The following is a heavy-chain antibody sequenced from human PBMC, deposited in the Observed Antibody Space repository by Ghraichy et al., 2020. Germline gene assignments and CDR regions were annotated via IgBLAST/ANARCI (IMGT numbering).Heavy chain of an antibody. CDR2: VSGNGGST. J-gene: IGHJ4*02. V-gene: IGHV3-23*01. CDR1: GFTFSNYA. D-gene: IGHD2-15*01. Sequence: GGSLRLSCTASGFTFSNYAMTWVRQAPGKGLEWVSVVSGNGGSTLYAETLKGRFTISRDNSKKTLYLQMNFLRAEDTAVYYCAKPRGFCSGDSCPTGGYDYWGQGILVTVSS. CDR3: AKPRGFCSGDSCPTGGYDY.